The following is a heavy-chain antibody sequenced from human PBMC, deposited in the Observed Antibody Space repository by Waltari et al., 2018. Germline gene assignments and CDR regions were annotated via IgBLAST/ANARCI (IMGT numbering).Heavy chain of an antibody. J-gene: IGHJ3*02. CDR1: GFTFSSYS. V-gene: IGHV3-21*01. D-gene: IGHD6-19*01. CDR2: ISSSSSYI. Sequence: EVQLVESGGGLVKPGGSLRLSCAASGFTFSSYSMNWVRQAPGKGLEWVSSISSSSSYIYYADSVKGRCTISRDNAKNSLYLQMNSLRAEDTAVYYCARDSSRAAFDIWGQGTMVTVSS. CDR3: ARDSSRAAFDI.